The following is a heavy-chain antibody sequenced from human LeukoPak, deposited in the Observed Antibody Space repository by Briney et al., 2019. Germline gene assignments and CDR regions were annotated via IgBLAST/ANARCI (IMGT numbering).Heavy chain of an antibody. J-gene: IGHJ4*02. Sequence: PSETLSLTCTVSVGSIRGYYWSWIRQPPGKGLEWIGYIYYSGSTNYNPSLKSRVTISVDTSKNQFSLKLSSVTAADTAVYYCARLEGGYTFDSWGQGTLITVSS. D-gene: IGHD5-24*01. CDR3: ARLEGGYTFDS. V-gene: IGHV4-59*01. CDR2: IYYSGST. CDR1: VGSIRGYY.